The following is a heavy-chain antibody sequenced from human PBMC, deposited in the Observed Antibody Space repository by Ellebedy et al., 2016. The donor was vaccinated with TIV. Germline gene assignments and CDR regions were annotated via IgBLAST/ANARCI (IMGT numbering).Heavy chain of an antibody. CDR2: ISSSSSTI. D-gene: IGHD2-15*01. V-gene: IGHV3-48*04. CDR1: GITFSSYS. Sequence: GESLKISXAASGITFSSYSMNWVSQAPGKGLERVSYISSSSSTIYYADSVKGRFTISRDNAKNSVYLQMNSLRAEDTAVYYCARAKVVASYYFDYWGQGTLVTVSS. J-gene: IGHJ4*02. CDR3: ARAKVVASYYFDY.